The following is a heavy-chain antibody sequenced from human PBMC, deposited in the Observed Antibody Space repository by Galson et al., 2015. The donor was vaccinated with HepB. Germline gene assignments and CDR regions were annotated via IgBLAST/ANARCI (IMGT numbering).Heavy chain of an antibody. D-gene: IGHD5-18*01. CDR3: AKDQGDGYVNYYYYYGMDV. V-gene: IGHV3-66*02. CDR1: GFTVSGMY. J-gene: IGHJ6*02. CDR2: IYVDGNT. Sequence: SGFTVSGMYLSWVRQAPGKGLERVSVIYVDGNTYYADSVKGRFTISRDNSKNTLFLQMNSLRAEDTAMYYCAKDQGDGYVNYYYYYGMDVWGQGTTVTVSS.